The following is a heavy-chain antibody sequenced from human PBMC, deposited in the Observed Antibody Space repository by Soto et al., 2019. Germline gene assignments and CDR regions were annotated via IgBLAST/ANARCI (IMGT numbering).Heavy chain of an antibody. Sequence: GGSLRLSCAASGFTFSSYGMHWVRQAPGKGLEWVAVISYDGSNKYYADSVKGRFTISRDNSKNTLYLQMNSLRAEDTAVYYCASQGDQIVASYYFDYWGHGTLVTVSS. V-gene: IGHV3-30*03. CDR1: GFTFSSYG. CDR2: ISYDGSNK. D-gene: IGHD3-10*01. J-gene: IGHJ4*01. CDR3: ASQGDQIVASYYFDY.